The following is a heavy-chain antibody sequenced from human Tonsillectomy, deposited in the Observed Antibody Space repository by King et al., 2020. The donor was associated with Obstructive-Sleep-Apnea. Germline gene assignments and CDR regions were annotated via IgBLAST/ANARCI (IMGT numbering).Heavy chain of an antibody. V-gene: IGHV1-69*12. Sequence: VQLVQSGAEVKKPASSVKVSCKASGGTFRSFPINWVRQAPGQGLEWMGGIIPNIGRTDYAQKFQGRVTVTADQATTAIYLELRRLRSDDTAIYYCARVREYTYGGGFWDWGQGTLVTVSS. CDR2: IIPNIGRT. J-gene: IGHJ4*02. CDR1: GGTFRSFP. D-gene: IGHD5-18*01. CDR3: ARVREYTYGGGFWD.